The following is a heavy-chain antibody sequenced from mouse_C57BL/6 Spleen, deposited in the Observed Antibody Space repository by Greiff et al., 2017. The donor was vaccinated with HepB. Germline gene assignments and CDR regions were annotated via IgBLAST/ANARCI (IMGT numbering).Heavy chain of an antibody. D-gene: IGHD2-3*01. J-gene: IGHJ4*01. CDR1: GFTFNTYA. CDR3: VRGNDGYASYARDY. V-gene: IGHV10-3*01. Sequence: DVQLVESGGGLVQPKGSLKLSCAASGFTFNTYAMHWVRQAPGKGLEWVARIRSKSSNYATYYADSVKDRFTISRDDSQSMLYLHMNNLKTEDTAMDYCVRGNDGYASYARDYWGQGTSVTVSS. CDR2: IRSKSSNYAT.